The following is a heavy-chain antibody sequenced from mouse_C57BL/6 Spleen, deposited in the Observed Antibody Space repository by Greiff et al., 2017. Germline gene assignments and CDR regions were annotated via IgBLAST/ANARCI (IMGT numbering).Heavy chain of an antibody. D-gene: IGHD1-1*01. CDR2: INPYNGGT. CDR1: GYTFTDYY. J-gene: IGHJ2*01. V-gene: IGHV1-19*01. Sequence: EVQGVESGPVLVKPGASVKMSCKASGYTFTDYYMNWVKQSHGKSLEWIGVINPYNGGTSYNQKFKGKATLTVDKSSSTAYMELNSLTSEDSAVYYCARFSSQGYFDYWGQGTTLTVSS. CDR3: ARFSSQGYFDY.